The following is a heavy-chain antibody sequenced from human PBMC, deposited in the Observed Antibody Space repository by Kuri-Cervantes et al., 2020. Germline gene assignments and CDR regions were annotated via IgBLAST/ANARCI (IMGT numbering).Heavy chain of an antibody. Sequence: GESLKISCAASGFTLSNYWMHWVRQAPGKGLVWVSRINADGSTTSYADSVKGRFTISRDSAQNTLYLQMNSLRAEDTAVYYCARGGGSWSFDYWGQGTLVTVSS. CDR3: ARGGGSWSFDY. CDR2: INADGSTT. J-gene: IGHJ4*02. V-gene: IGHV3-74*01. D-gene: IGHD6-13*01. CDR1: GFTLSNYW.